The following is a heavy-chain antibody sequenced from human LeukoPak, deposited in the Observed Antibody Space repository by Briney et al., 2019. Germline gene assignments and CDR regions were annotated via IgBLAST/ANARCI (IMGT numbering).Heavy chain of an antibody. CDR1: GYTLTGHY. CDR3: ARQTGDDALDI. J-gene: IGHJ3*02. CDR2: ISPHSGFT. D-gene: IGHD7-27*01. V-gene: IGHV1-2*02. Sequence: ASVKVSCKASGYTLTGHYIHWVRQAPGQGLEWMGWISPHSGFTMYPQRFQGRVTMTTDTSISTAFVEVRRLRSDDTAAYYCARQTGDDALDIWGQGTMITVYS.